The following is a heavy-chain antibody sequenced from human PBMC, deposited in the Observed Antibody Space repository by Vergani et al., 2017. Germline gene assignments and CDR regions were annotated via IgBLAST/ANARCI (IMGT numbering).Heavy chain of an antibody. D-gene: IGHD2-15*01. CDR1: GVTFSSYT. Sequence: QVQLVQSGAEVKKPGSSVKLSCKASGVTFSSYTISWVRQAPGQGLEWMGRIRPILGIADYAMKYQGRVTITADKTTSTTYMVISSLRSEDTAVYYCAGDDCSGGSCSWFDPWGQGTPVTVSS. CDR3: AGDDCSGGSCSWFDP. V-gene: IGHV1-69*04. CDR2: IRPILGIA. J-gene: IGHJ5*02.